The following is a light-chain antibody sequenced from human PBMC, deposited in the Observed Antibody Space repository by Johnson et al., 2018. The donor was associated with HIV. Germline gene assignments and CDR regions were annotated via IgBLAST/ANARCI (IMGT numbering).Light chain of an antibody. V-gene: IGLV1-51*01. Sequence: QSVLTQPPSVSAAPGQKVTISCSGSSSNIGNNYVSWYQQLPGTAPKLLIFDNNKRPSGIPDRFSASKSGPSVTLGITGLQTGDEADYYCGTWDSSLSAFYVFGTGTKVTVL. CDR1: SSNIGNNY. CDR3: GTWDSSLSAFYV. J-gene: IGLJ1*01. CDR2: DNN.